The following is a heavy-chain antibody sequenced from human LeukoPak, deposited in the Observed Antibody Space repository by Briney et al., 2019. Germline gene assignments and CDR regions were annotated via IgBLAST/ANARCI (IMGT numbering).Heavy chain of an antibody. D-gene: IGHD1-26*01. J-gene: IGHJ4*02. CDR2: ITNDSDDT. Sequence: PGGSLRLPCAASGFTFSNYAMTWARKAPGKGLDWASIITNDSDDTKYADSVRGRFTISRDNSKTTLFLQMNPLRVDDTAVYYCVKGVGPRAPNGRVFEYWGQGALVTVSS. CDR3: VKGVGPRAPNGRVFEY. CDR1: GFTFSNYA. V-gene: IGHV3-23*01.